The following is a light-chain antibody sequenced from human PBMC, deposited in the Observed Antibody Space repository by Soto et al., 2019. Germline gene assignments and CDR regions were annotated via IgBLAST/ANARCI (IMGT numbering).Light chain of an antibody. V-gene: IGLV4-69*01. J-gene: IGLJ2*01. CDR1: SGHSNYA. CDR2: LNSDGSH. Sequence: QLVLTQSPSASASPGASVKLTCTLSSGHSNYAIAWHQQQPEKGPQFLMKLNSDGSHSKGDGIPDRFSGSSSGAARYLTIATLQSEDGADYYCQTWVTGIHIFGGGTKLTVL. CDR3: QTWVTGIHI.